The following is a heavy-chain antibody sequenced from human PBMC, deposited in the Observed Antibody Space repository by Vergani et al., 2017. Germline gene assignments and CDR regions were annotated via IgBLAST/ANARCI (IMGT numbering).Heavy chain of an antibody. CDR1: GYSFTSYW. D-gene: IGHD3-16*02. CDR3: ARLMITFGGVIAQPTDY. CDR2: IDPSDSYT. Sequence: EVQLVPSGAEVKKPGESLRISCKGSGYSFTSYWISWVRQMPGKGLEWMGRIDPSDSYTNYSPSFQGHVTISADKSISTAYLQWSSLKASDTAMYYCARLMITFGGVIAQPTDYWGQGTLVTVSS. V-gene: IGHV5-10-1*03. J-gene: IGHJ4*02.